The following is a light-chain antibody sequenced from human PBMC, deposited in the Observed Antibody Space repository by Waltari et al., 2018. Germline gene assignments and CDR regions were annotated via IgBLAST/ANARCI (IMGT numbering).Light chain of an antibody. V-gene: IGLV1-40*01. CDR1: DSNIGAGYD. CDR3: QAYDRSLTGSWV. Sequence: QSVLTQPPSVSGAPGQRVTISCTGSDSNIGAGYDVHWYQQLPGTAPKLLLYGNTNRPSGVPDRFSGGESGTSAARDLSGRQAEEEAYEYCQAYDRSLTGSWVFGGGTKLAVL. CDR2: GNT. J-gene: IGLJ3*02.